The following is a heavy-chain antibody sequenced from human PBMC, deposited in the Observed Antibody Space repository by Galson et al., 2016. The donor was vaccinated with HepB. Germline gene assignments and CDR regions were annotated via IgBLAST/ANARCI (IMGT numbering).Heavy chain of an antibody. CDR2: INESGRR. CDR1: GGSFSGYY. Sequence: SETLSLTCAVYGGSFSGYYWSWIRQSPGTGLEWIGEINESGRRNHNPSLKSQASISVDTSKNQLSLKLSSVTAADTAVYYCARGPYYHNNSGYPFDYWGQGTLVTVTS. J-gene: IGHJ4*02. D-gene: IGHD3-22*01. CDR3: ARGPYYHNNSGYPFDY. V-gene: IGHV4-34*04.